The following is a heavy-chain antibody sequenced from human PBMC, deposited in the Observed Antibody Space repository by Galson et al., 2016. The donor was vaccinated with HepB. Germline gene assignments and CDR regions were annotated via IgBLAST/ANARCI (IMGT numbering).Heavy chain of an antibody. Sequence: QSGAEVKKPGESLTISCKGSGYDFTNNWIGWVRQMPGKGLEWMGIIYPGDSDTRYSPSFQGQVTVSADKAISTAYLQWSSLKASDTAMYYCARSMVGYCSGGYCYSIDYWGQGTLVTVSS. D-gene: IGHD2-15*01. CDR2: IYPGDSDT. CDR1: GYDFTNNW. J-gene: IGHJ4*02. V-gene: IGHV5-51*01. CDR3: ARSMVGYCSGGYCYSIDY.